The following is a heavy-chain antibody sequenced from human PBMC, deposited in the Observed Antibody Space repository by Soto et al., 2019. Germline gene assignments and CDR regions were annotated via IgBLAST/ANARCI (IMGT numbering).Heavy chain of an antibody. J-gene: IGHJ4*02. D-gene: IGHD2-2*01. CDR3: ASWYCSSTSCPYYYDSSGEPFDY. CDR2: IYYSGST. V-gene: IGHV4-39*01. Sequence: SETLSLTCTVSGGSISNYYWGWVRQPPGKELEWIASIYYSGSTYYNPPLKSRVTISVDTSKNQFSLKLSSVTATDTAVYYCASWYCSSTSCPYYYDSSGEPFDYWGQGTLVTVSS. CDR1: GGSISNYY.